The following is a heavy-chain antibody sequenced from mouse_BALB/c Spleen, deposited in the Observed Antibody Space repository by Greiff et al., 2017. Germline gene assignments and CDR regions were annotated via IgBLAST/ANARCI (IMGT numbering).Heavy chain of an antibody. J-gene: IGHJ2*01. CDR1: GYTFTDYA. V-gene: IGHV1S137*01. CDR2: ISTYYGDA. CDR3: AREDYGSYFDY. Sequence: QVQLQQSGAELVRPGVSVKISCKGSGYTFTDYAMHWVKQSHAKSLEWIGVISTYYGDASYNQKFKGKATMTVDKSSSTAYMELARLTSEDSAIYYCAREDYGSYFDYWGQGTTLTVSS. D-gene: IGHD1-2*01.